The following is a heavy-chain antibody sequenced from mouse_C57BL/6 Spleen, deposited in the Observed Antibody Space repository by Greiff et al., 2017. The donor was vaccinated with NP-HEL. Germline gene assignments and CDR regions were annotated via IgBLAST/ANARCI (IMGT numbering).Heavy chain of an antibody. Sequence: EVKLQESGGGLVKPGGSLKLSCAASGFTFSSYAMSWVRQTPEKRLEWVATISDGGSYTYYPDNVKGRFTISRDNAKNNLYLQMSHLKSEDTAMYYCARDLLRRAMDYWGQRTSVTVSS. CDR1: GFTFSSYA. CDR2: ISDGGSYT. J-gene: IGHJ4*01. CDR3: ARDLLRRAMDY. V-gene: IGHV5-4*01. D-gene: IGHD1-1*01.